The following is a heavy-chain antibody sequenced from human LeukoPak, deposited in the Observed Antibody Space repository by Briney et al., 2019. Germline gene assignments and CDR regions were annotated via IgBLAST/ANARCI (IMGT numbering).Heavy chain of an antibody. Sequence: GGSLRLSCAASGFAFSVYAMSWLRQPPGKGLVWVSRINSDGSSTIHADSVKGRFTISRDNAKNTLYLQMNSLRAEDTAVYYCAREVYSSGWSSFDYWGQGTLVTVSS. J-gene: IGHJ4*02. CDR3: AREVYSSGWSSFDY. CDR1: GFAFSVYA. D-gene: IGHD6-19*01. CDR2: INSDGSST. V-gene: IGHV3-74*01.